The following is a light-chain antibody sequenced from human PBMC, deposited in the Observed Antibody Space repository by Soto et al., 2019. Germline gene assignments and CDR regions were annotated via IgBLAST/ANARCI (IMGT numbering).Light chain of an antibody. V-gene: IGKV3-15*01. Sequence: ELVMPQSPATLSVSPGERSTLSCMASQSVSSNLAWYQQKPGQAPRLLIYGASTRATGIPARFSGSGSGTEFTLTISSLQSEDFAVHYCQQYYNWPQWTFGQGTKVDIK. CDR1: QSVSSN. J-gene: IGKJ1*01. CDR3: QQYYNWPQWT. CDR2: GAS.